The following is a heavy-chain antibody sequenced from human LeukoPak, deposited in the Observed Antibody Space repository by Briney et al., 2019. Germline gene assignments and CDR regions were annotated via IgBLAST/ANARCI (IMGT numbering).Heavy chain of an antibody. Sequence: GGSLRLSCAGSGFSFSTYVLSWVRQAPGKGLEWVSYISSSGSTIDYADSVKGRFTIPRDNAKNSLYLQMNSLRAEDTAVYYCARFRLTVTTYAHLDYWGQGTLVTVSS. V-gene: IGHV3-11*01. J-gene: IGHJ4*02. D-gene: IGHD4-17*01. CDR1: GFSFSTYV. CDR3: ARFRLTVTTYAHLDY. CDR2: ISSSGSTI.